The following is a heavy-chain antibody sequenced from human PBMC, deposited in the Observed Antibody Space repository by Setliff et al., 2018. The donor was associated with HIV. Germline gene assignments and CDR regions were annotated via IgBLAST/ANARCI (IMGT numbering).Heavy chain of an antibody. CDR3: ARHSRPVPYYYGSGSHP. Sequence: SETLSLTCTVSGGSISSSSYYWGWIRQPPGKGLEWIGRIYYSGSTYYNPSLKSRVTIYVDTSKNQFSLKLNAVTAADTAVYYCARHSRPVPYYYGSGSHPWGQGTLVTVSS. CDR2: IYYSGST. CDR1: GGSISSSSYY. J-gene: IGHJ5*02. D-gene: IGHD3-10*01. V-gene: IGHV4-39*01.